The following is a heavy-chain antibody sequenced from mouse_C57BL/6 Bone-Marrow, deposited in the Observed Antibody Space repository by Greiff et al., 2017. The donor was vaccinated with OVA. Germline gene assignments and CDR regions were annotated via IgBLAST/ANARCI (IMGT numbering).Heavy chain of an antibody. V-gene: IGHV1-81*01. D-gene: IGHD3-2*02. CDR1: GYTFTSYG. J-gene: IGHJ2*01. CDR3: ANSSGYVYFDY. Sequence: QVQLQQSGAELARPGASVKLSCKASGYTFTSYGISWVKQRTGQGLEWIGEIYPRSGNTYYNEKFKGKATLTAYKSSSTAYMELRSLTSEDSAVYFCANSSGYVYFDYWGQGTTLTVSS. CDR2: IYPRSGNT.